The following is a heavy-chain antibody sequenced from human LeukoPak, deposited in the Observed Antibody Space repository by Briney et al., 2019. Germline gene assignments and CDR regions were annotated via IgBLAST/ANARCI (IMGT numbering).Heavy chain of an antibody. CDR3: ARPGYCSGTPCYSSNYYGMDV. D-gene: IGHD2-2*01. V-gene: IGHV3-7*01. J-gene: IGHJ6*02. Sequence: GGSPRLSCAASGFSFSSYYMSWVRQAPGKGLEWVALINPDGSEIYYVDSVKGRFTISRDNAKNSLYLQMNSLRAEATAVYYCARPGYCSGTPCYSSNYYGMDVWGQGTTATVSS. CDR1: GFSFSSYY. CDR2: INPDGSEI.